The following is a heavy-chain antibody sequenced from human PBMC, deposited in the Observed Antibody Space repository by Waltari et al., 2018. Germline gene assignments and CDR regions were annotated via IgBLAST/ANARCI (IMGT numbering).Heavy chain of an antibody. Sequence: TVSCKASGYSFADYFLHWVRQAPGQGLEWMGWINPDNGGTNYSQMFQDRLVLTRDTSINSAYMQLTSLTSDDTAVYYCARRTSSADAPWGQGTLVTVSS. V-gene: IGHV1-2*02. CDR3: ARRTSSADAP. CDR2: INPDNGGT. CDR1: GYSFADYF. J-gene: IGHJ5*02.